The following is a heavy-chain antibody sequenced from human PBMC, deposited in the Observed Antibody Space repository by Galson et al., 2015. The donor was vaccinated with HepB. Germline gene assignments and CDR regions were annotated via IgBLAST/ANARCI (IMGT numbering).Heavy chain of an antibody. V-gene: IGHV4-31*03. D-gene: IGHD3-3*01. Sequence: TLSLTCTASSGSISNANYYWSWIRQHPGKGLEWIGYIHYSGSTFYNPSLKSRVTMSVDTFKNQFSLRLSSLTAADTAVYYCAGLRSPEWSIDFWGQGTLVTVSS. CDR3: AGLRSPEWSIDF. CDR2: IHYSGST. CDR1: SGSISNANYY. J-gene: IGHJ4*02.